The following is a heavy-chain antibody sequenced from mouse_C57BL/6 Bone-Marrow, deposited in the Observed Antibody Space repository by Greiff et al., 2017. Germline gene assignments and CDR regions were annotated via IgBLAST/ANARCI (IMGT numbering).Heavy chain of an antibody. Sequence: VKLVESGPGLVQPSQSLSITCTVSGFSLTSYGVHWVRQSPGKGLEWLGGIWRGGSTDYNAAFMSRLSITKDNSKSQVFFKMNMLQTDDTAIYYCAKNCYGSSYDWYFDVWGTGTTVTVSS. CDR3: AKNCYGSSYDWYFDV. J-gene: IGHJ1*03. CDR1: GFSLTSYG. D-gene: IGHD1-1*01. CDR2: IWRGGST. V-gene: IGHV2-5*01.